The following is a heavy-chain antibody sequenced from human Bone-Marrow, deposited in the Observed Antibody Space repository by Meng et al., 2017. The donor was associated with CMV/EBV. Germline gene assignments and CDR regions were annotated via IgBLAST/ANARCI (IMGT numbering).Heavy chain of an antibody. CDR1: GYTFTGYY. CDR3: ARTTPQYYDSLTGYKGYYGMDV. CDR2: INPNSGGT. V-gene: IGHV1-2*02. Sequence: ASVKVSCKTSGYTFTGYYMQWVRQAPGQGLEWMGWINPNSGGTNYAQQFQGRVTMTRDTSISTAYMALSRLRYDDTAVYYCARTTPQYYDSLTGYKGYYGMDVWGQGATVTGSS. J-gene: IGHJ6*02. D-gene: IGHD3-9*01.